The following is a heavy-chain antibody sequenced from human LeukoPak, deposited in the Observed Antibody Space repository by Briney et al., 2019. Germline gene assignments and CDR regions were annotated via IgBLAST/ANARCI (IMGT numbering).Heavy chain of an antibody. CDR2: IIPIFGTA. J-gene: IGHJ4*02. CDR3: ARRDSGSLLRGGYYFDY. CDR1: GGTFSSYA. Sequence: ASVRVSCKASGGTFSSYAISWVRQAPGQGLEWMGGIIPIFGTANYAQKFQGRVTITADESTSTAYMELSSLRSEDTAVYYCARRDSGSLLRGGYYFDYWGQGTLVTVSS. V-gene: IGHV1-69*13. D-gene: IGHD1-26*01.